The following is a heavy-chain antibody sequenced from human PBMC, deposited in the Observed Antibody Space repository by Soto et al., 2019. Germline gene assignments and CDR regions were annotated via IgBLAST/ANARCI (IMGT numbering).Heavy chain of an antibody. CDR3: ARGSERWLQPNKYYFDY. V-gene: IGHV1-69*13. J-gene: IGHJ4*02. Sequence: SVKVSCKASGGTFSSYAISWVRQAPGQGLEWMGGIIPIFGTANYAQKFQGRVTITADESTSTAYMELSSLRSEDTAVYYCARGSERWLQPNKYYFDYWGQGTLVTVSS. CDR1: GGTFSSYA. D-gene: IGHD5-12*01. CDR2: IIPIFGTA.